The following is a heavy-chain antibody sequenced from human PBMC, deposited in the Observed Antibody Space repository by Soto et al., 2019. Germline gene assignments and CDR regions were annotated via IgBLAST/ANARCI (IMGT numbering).Heavy chain of an antibody. CDR1: GFSLSTSGVG. CDR3: AQIQVLLWFGESKDKYWFDP. CDR2: IYWNDDK. J-gene: IGHJ5*02. D-gene: IGHD3-10*01. Sequence: QITLKESGPTLVKPTQTLTLTCTFSGFSLSTSGVGVGWIRQPPGKALEWLALIYWNDDKRYSPSLKSRLTISKDTSKNQVVLTMTHMDPVDTATYCCAQIQVLLWFGESKDKYWFDPWGQGTLVTVSS. V-gene: IGHV2-5*01.